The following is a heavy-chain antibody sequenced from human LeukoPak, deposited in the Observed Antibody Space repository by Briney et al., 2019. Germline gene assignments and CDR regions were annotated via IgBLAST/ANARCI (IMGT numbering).Heavy chain of an antibody. CDR3: ARGSKYRYGDYEN. D-gene: IGHD4-17*01. J-gene: IGHJ4*02. CDR2: INHSGST. Sequence: SETLSLTCAVYGGSFSGYYWSWIRQPPGKGLEWIGEINHSGSTNYNPSLKSRVTISVDTSKNQFSLKLTSVTAADTAVYYCARGSKYRYGDYENWGQGTLVTVSS. CDR1: GGSFSGYY. V-gene: IGHV4-34*01.